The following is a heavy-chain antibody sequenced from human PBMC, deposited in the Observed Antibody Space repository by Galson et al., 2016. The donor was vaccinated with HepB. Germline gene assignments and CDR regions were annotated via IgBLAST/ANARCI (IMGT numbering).Heavy chain of an antibody. V-gene: IGHV3-30*04. CDR1: GFTFSSYA. J-gene: IGHJ4*02. CDR2: ISYDGSNK. CDR3: ASGGGELELPAFDY. D-gene: IGHD1-7*01. Sequence: SLRLSCAASGFTFSSYAMHWVRQAPGKGLEWVAVISYDGSNKYYGDSVRGRFTISRDNSKNTLDLQMNSLRAEDTAAYYCASGGGELELPAFDYWGQGTLVTGSS.